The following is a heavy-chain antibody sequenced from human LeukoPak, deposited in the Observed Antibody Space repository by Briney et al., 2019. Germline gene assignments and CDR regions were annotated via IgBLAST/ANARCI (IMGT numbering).Heavy chain of an antibody. Sequence: ASVKVSCKASGYTFTNYDITWVRQAPGQGLEWMGWTSTHNGKTEYAHKVQGRVTMTTDTSTSTAYMELKSLRSDDTAVYYCAREGSSSSTFDFWGQRTLVTVSS. CDR3: AREGSSSSTFDF. D-gene: IGHD6-6*01. J-gene: IGHJ4*02. CDR2: TSTHNGKT. V-gene: IGHV1-18*01. CDR1: GYTFTNYD.